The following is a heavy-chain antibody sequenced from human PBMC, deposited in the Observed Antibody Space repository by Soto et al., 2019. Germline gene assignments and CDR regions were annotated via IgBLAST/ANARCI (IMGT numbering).Heavy chain of an antibody. CDR1: GFTFSSYA. CDR2: ISGSGGST. V-gene: IGHV3-23*01. CDR3: AKTRTGTSSPFDY. Sequence: GGSLRLSCAASGFTFSSYAMSWVRQAPGKGLEWVSAISGSGGSTYYADSMKGRFTISRDNSKNTLYLQMNSLRAEDTAVYYCAKTRTGTSSPFDYWGQGTLVTVSS. J-gene: IGHJ4*02. D-gene: IGHD1-7*01.